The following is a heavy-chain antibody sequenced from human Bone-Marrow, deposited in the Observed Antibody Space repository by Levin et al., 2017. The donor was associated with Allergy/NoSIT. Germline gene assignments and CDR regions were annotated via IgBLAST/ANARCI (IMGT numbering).Heavy chain of an antibody. CDR3: ARDPDYYDRAFDT. D-gene: IGHD3-22*01. CDR2: INPNSGGT. V-gene: IGHV1-2*02. CDR1: GYTFTDYY. J-gene: IGHJ3*02. Sequence: ASVKISCKASGYTFTDYYMNWVRQAPGQGLEWMGWINPNSGGTNYAQKFQGRVTMTRDTSISTAYMELSGLRSDDTAVYYCARDPDYYDRAFDTWGQGTMVTVSS.